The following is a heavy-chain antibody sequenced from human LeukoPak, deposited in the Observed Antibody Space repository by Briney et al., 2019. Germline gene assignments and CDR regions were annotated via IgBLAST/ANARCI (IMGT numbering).Heavy chain of an antibody. CDR2: INSDGSST. J-gene: IGHJ4*02. Sequence: PGGSLRLSCAASGFTFSSYWMHWVRQAPGKGLVWVSRINSDGSSTSYADSVKGRFTISRDNAKNTLYLHMNSLRAEDTAVYYCARGIAAADIDYWGQGTLVTVSS. V-gene: IGHV3-74*01. CDR3: ARGIAAADIDY. CDR1: GFTFSSYW. D-gene: IGHD6-13*01.